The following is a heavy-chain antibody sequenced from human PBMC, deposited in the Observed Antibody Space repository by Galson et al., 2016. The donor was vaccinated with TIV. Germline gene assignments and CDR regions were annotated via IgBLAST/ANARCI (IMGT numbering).Heavy chain of an antibody. Sequence: LRLSCAASGFTVSGYSLTWVRQAPGKGLEWVSIIHADGRTYYGGAVRDRVTISRDNSKNTVYLQMSSLRAEDPAVYYCARDGRAEGDDNAWGDYWGPGALVTVSS. J-gene: IGHJ4*02. CDR2: IHADGRT. V-gene: IGHV3-66*01. D-gene: IGHD7-27*01. CDR3: ARDGRAEGDDNAWGDY. CDR1: GFTVSGYS.